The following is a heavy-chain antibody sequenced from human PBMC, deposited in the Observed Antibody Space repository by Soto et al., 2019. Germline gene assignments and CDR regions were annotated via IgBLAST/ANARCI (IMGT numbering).Heavy chain of an antibody. J-gene: IGHJ4*02. CDR2: IYYSGST. V-gene: IGHV4-31*03. Sequence: QVQLQESGPGLVKPSQTLSLTCTVSGGSISSGGYYWSWIRQHPGKGLEWIGYIYYSGSTYYNPSLKSRVTIAVDTSKNQFSLKLSSVTAADTAVYYCARGCVVVVAAVSYYYFDYWGQGTLVTVSS. CDR3: ARGCVVVVAAVSYYYFDY. D-gene: IGHD2-15*01. CDR1: GGSISSGGYY.